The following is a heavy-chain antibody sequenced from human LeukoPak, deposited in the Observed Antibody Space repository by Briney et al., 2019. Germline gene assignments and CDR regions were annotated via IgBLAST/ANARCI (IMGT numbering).Heavy chain of an antibody. Sequence: GASVKVSCKASGYTFTSYGISWVRQAPGQGLEWMGWISAYNGNTNYAQKLQGRVTMTTDTSTSTAYMELRSLRSDDTAVYYCARADYYDSSGFLSGGGYWYFDLWGRGTLVTVSS. CDR2: ISAYNGNT. V-gene: IGHV1-18*01. J-gene: IGHJ2*01. CDR3: ARADYYDSSGFLSGGGYWYFDL. D-gene: IGHD3-22*01. CDR1: GYTFTSYG.